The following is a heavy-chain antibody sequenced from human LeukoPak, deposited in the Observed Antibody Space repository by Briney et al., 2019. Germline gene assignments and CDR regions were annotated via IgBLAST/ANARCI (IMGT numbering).Heavy chain of an antibody. V-gene: IGHV3-30*02. CDR3: AKGSPWSTAPAGVDF. CDR2: LRHDASKQ. J-gene: IGHJ4*02. D-gene: IGHD2-2*01. Sequence: PGGSLRLSCAASGFTFSLSGTHWVRHAPGKGLEWVAFLRHDASKQYYADSVKGRFTISRDTSQNMLYLQMNSLRVDDTAVYYCAKGSPWSTAPAGVDFWAQGTLVTVSS. CDR1: GFTFSLSG.